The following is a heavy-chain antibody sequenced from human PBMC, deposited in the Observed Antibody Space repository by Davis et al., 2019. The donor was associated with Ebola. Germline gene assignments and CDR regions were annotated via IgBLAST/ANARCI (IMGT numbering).Heavy chain of an antibody. CDR3: TTPGGQDSGYDVFDI. J-gene: IGHJ3*02. CDR2: INPNDGRT. CDR1: GYTFTNYY. Sequence: ASAKVSCKASGYTFTNYYMHWVRQAPGQGPEWMGMINPNDGRTIYAQKFQGRVTVPRDTSTTTVYMDLSSLRSEDTALYYCTTPGGQDSGYDVFDIWGQGTMVTVSS. V-gene: IGHV1-46*03. D-gene: IGHD5-12*01.